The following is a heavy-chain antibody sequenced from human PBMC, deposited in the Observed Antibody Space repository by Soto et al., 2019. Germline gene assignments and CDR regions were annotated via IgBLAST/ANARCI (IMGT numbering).Heavy chain of an antibody. Sequence: GGSLRLSCAASGFTFSSYAMHWVRQAPGKGLEWVAVISYDGSNKYYADSVKGRFTISRDNSKNTLYLQMNSLRAEDTAVYYCASLRVGAAAGFDYWGQGTLVTVSS. D-gene: IGHD6-13*01. CDR2: ISYDGSNK. V-gene: IGHV3-30-3*01. J-gene: IGHJ4*02. CDR1: GFTFSSYA. CDR3: ASLRVGAAAGFDY.